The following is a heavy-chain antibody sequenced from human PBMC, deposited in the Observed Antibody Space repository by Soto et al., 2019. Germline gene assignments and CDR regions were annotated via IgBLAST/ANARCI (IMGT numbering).Heavy chain of an antibody. CDR3: ARARKGSGSDYYYHYGMDV. CDR1: GGSFSDYY. D-gene: IGHD3-3*01. Sequence: SETLSLTCSVYGGSFSDYYWSWIRQPPGKGLEWIGEINHSGSTNCNPSLKSRVTISVHTSKNQFSLKLSSVTAADTAVYYCARARKGSGSDYYYHYGMDVWGKGTTVTVS. V-gene: IGHV4-34*01. CDR2: INHSGST. J-gene: IGHJ6*04.